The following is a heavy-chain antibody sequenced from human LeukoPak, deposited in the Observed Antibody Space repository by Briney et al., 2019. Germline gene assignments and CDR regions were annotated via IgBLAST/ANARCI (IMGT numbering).Heavy chain of an antibody. CDR2: TSGSGGST. J-gene: IGHJ4*02. CDR1: GFTFSSYA. Sequence: GGSLRLSCAASGFTFSSYAMSWVRQAPGKGLEWVSATSGSGGSTYYADSVKGRFTISRDNSKNTLYLQMNSLRAEDTAVYYCAKPFEYSSSSGFDYWGQGTLVTVSS. V-gene: IGHV3-23*01. CDR3: AKPFEYSSSSGFDY. D-gene: IGHD6-6*01.